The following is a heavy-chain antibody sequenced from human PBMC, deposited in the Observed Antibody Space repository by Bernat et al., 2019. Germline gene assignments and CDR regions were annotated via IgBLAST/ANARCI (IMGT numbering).Heavy chain of an antibody. CDR1: GFTLSSYG. CDR3: ATYGRMEV. Sequence: QVQLVESGGGVVQPGGSLRLSCAASGFTLSSYGMHWVRQAPGKGLEWVAVMSYDENEKYYTDSVKGRFTISRDNSKNSLYLQMNSLRAEDTAVYYCATYGRMEVWGQGTTVTVSS. J-gene: IGHJ6*02. CDR2: MSYDENEK. V-gene: IGHV3-30*03. D-gene: IGHD4-17*01.